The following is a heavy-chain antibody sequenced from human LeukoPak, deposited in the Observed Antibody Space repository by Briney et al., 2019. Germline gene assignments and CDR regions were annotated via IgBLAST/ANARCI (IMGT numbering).Heavy chain of an antibody. CDR2: INPSGGST. V-gene: IGHV1-46*01. CDR3: ARGRGLLTMTEPFDY. J-gene: IGHJ4*02. D-gene: IGHD3-22*01. Sequence: ASVKVSCKASGYTFTSYYMHWVRQAPGQGLEWMGIINPSGGSTSYAQKFQGRVTITADESTSTAYMELSSLRSEDTAVYYCARGRGLLTMTEPFDYWGQGTLVTVSS. CDR1: GYTFTSYY.